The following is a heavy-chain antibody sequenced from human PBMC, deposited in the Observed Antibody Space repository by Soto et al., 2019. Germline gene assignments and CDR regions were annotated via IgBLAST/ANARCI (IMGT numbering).Heavy chain of an antibody. CDR3: ARWEYADVDLTHWYFDL. D-gene: IGHD1-26*01. J-gene: IGHJ2*01. Sequence: SETLSLTCTVSGGSISSYYWSWIRQPPGKGLEWIGYIYYSGSTIYNPSLKSRVTVSIDTSKNQFSLKLSSVTAADTAVYYCARWEYADVDLTHWYFDLWGRGSLVTVSS. CDR2: IYYSGST. V-gene: IGHV4-59*08. CDR1: GGSISSYY.